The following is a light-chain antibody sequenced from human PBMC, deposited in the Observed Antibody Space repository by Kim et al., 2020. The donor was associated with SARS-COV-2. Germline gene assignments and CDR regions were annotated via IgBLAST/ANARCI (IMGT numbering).Light chain of an antibody. CDR3: HVWDSSSDHWV. CDR2: YDN. Sequence: SYELTQPPSVSVAPGKTARISCGGNNIGSKSVYWYQQKPGQAPVLVIYYDNDRPSGIPERFSGSNSGNTATLTISRVEAGDEADDYCHVWDSSSDHWVFGGGTQLTVL. J-gene: IGLJ3*02. V-gene: IGLV3-21*04. CDR1: NIGSKS.